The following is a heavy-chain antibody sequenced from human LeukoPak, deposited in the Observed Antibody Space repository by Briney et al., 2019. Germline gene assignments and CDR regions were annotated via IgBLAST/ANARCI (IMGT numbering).Heavy chain of an antibody. D-gene: IGHD4-17*01. J-gene: IGHJ5*02. V-gene: IGHV3-23*01. CDR2: IISTGTT. CDR1: GFTFSTSA. CDR3: ATAKYDYGDPVGWFDP. Sequence: GGPLRLSCAASGFTFSTSAMTWVRQAPGKGLEWVSGIISTGTTYYADSVRGRFTISRDNSKNTLYLLMTSLRVEDTAVYYCATAKYDYGDPVGWFDPWGPGTLVTVSS.